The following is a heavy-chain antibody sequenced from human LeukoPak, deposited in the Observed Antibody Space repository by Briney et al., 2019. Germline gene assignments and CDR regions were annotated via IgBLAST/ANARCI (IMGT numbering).Heavy chain of an antibody. CDR3: ARFFGPAAIRLRYYGMDV. CDR2: IYSSGSS. J-gene: IGHJ6*02. D-gene: IGHD2-2*01. V-gene: IGHV4-61*09. Sequence: SQTLSLTCTVSGASISSGGYSWTWIRQPAGKGLECIGHIYSSGSSNYNPSLKSRVTISVDTSKNQFSLKLSSVTAADTAVYYCARFFGPAAIRLRYYGMDVWGQGTTVTVSS. CDR1: GASISSGGYS.